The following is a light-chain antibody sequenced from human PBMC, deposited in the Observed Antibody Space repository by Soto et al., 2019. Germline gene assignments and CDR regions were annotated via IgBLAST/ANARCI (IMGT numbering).Light chain of an antibody. Sequence: DIQMTQSPSTLSTTVGDRVTITGRASQSISSWLAWYQQKPGKAPRFLIYDVSTLESGVPSRFSGSGSGTEFTLTISSLQPEDFATYYCQQYDSYPLTFGGGTKVDIK. CDR2: DVS. J-gene: IGKJ4*02. CDR1: QSISSW. CDR3: QQYDSYPLT. V-gene: IGKV1-5*01.